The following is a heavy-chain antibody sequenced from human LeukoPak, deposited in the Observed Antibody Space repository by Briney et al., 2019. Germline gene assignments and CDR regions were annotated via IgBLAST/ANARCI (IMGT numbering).Heavy chain of an antibody. CDR1: GFTFSDYA. J-gene: IGHJ4*02. CDR2: ISGSGGST. V-gene: IGHV3-20*04. D-gene: IGHD5-12*01. Sequence: PGGSLRLSCAASGFTFSDYAMGWVRQAPGKGLEWVSGISGSGGSTFQADSVKGRFTTSRDNAKNSLYLQMNRMRAEDTAFYYCARAGGYSGYDSFDYWGQGTLVTVSS. CDR3: ARAGGYSGYDSFDY.